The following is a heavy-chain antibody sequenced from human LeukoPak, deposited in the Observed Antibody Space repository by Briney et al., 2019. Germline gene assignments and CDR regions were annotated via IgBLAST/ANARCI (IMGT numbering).Heavy chain of an antibody. Sequence: GGSLRLSCAASGFIFRNYGMSWVRQAPGKGLEWVSGITATATTSYFADSVKGRFTISRDNSRNTLYLQMSSLRADDTAIYYCAKDRRVRGYYFLGRGGYFDYWGQGSLVTVSS. V-gene: IGHV3-23*01. CDR1: GFIFRNYG. CDR2: ITATATTS. CDR3: AKDRRVRGYYFLGRGGYFDY. J-gene: IGHJ4*02. D-gene: IGHD3-3*01.